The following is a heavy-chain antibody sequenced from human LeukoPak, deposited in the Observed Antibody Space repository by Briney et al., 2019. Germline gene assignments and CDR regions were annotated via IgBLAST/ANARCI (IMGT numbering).Heavy chain of an antibody. V-gene: IGHV4-39*07. Sequence: SETLSLTCTVSGGSISSGSYYWGWLRQPPGKGLEWIGSISYSGSTYYNPSLKSRVTISVDTSKNQFSLKLSSVTAADSAVYYCARGRGYWGQGTLVTVSS. J-gene: IGHJ4*02. CDR3: ARGRGY. CDR1: GGSISSGSYY. CDR2: ISYSGST.